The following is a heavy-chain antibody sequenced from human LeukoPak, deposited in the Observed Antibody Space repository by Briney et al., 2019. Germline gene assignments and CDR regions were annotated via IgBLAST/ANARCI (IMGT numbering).Heavy chain of an antibody. CDR2: IHYSGTT. CDR1: GGPISDNDYS. J-gene: IGHJ4*02. D-gene: IGHD3-10*01. CDR3: ARRYYFVSGSYYPFDF. Sequence: SETLSLTCNVSGGPISDNDYSWDWIRQPPGKGLEWMGCIHYSGTTYSNPSLKSRISISVDTSESQFSLKLRSVTAADTAVYYCARRYYFVSGSYYPFDFWGQGTLVTVSS. V-gene: IGHV4-39*01.